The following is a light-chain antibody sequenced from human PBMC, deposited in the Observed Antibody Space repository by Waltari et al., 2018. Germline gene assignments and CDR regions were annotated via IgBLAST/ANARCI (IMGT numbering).Light chain of an antibody. J-gene: IGLJ2*01. V-gene: IGLV2-8*01. CDR2: EVD. CDR1: SSDFGGYDY. Sequence: SALTQPPSASGSPGQSVTISCSGSSSDFGGYDYVSWYQQHPGKAPKLIMYEVDRRPSGVPDRFSGSKSGNTASLTVSGLRAEDEADYYCNSPYGGYNNVIFGGGTKLTVL. CDR3: NSPYGGYNNVI.